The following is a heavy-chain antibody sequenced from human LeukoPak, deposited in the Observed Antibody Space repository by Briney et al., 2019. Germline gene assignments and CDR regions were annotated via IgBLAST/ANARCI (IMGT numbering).Heavy chain of an antibody. D-gene: IGHD1-26*01. V-gene: IGHV4-59*08. Sequence: SQTLSLTCTVSGYSINNYYWSWIRQPPGKGLEWIGYVSYSGTPDYNPSLKSRVTTSLDTSRNQFPLQLSSVTAADTAEYYCARQKWDRLTYYYYGMDVWGQGTTVTVSS. CDR1: GYSINNYY. CDR2: VSYSGTP. J-gene: IGHJ6*02. CDR3: ARQKWDRLTYYYYGMDV.